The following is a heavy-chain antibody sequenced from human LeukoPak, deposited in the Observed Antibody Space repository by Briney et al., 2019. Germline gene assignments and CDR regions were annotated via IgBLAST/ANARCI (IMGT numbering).Heavy chain of an antibody. V-gene: IGHV1-69*05. CDR3: ARADIVVVVAATPYDY. J-gene: IGHJ4*02. CDR2: IIPIFGTA. CDR1: GGTFSSYA. D-gene: IGHD2-15*01. Sequence: ASVKVSCKASGGTFSSYAISWVRQAPGQGLEWMGGIIPIFGTASYAQKLQGRVTMTTDTSTSTAYMELRSLRSDDTAVYYCARADIVVVVAATPYDYWGQGTLVTVSS.